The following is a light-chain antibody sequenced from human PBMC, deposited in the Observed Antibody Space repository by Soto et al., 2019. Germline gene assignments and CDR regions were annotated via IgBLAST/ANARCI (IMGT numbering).Light chain of an antibody. CDR2: DAI. V-gene: IGKV3-15*01. CDR1: QSVSSSY. Sequence: EIVLTQSPGTLSLSPGERATLSCRASQSVSSSYLVWHQQKPGQTPRLLIYDAIIRAPDVPARFSGRGSGTEFTLTISSLQSVDFAVYYCQQYDKWPQTFGQGTKVDIK. J-gene: IGKJ1*01. CDR3: QQYDKWPQT.